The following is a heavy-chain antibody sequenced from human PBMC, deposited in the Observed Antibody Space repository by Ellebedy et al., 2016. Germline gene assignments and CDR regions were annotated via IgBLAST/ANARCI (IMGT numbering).Heavy chain of an antibody. CDR3: ARSVRGGIAVAGIYY. D-gene: IGHD6-19*01. V-gene: IGHV1-3*01. CDR2: INAGNGNT. Sequence: ASVKVSCKASGYTFTSYAMHWVRQAPGQRLEWMGWINAGNGNTKYSQKFQGRVTITRDTSASTAYMELSSLRSEDTAVYYCARSVRGGIAVAGIYYWGQGTLVTVSS. CDR1: GYTFTSYA. J-gene: IGHJ4*02.